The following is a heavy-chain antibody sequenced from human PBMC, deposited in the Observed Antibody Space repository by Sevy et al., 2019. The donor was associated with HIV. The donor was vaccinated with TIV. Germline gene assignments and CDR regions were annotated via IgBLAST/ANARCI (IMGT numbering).Heavy chain of an antibody. V-gene: IGHV3-15*07. D-gene: IGHD3-3*01. J-gene: IGHJ3*02. CDR1: GFTFTNAW. Sequence: GGSLRLSCAASGFTFTNAWMNWVRQAPGKGLEWVGRIKTKTDGGTTDYAAPGKGRFTISRDDSKNTLYLQMNSLKTEDTAVYYCTTDLGLRFLEQDVFDIWGQGTMVTVSS. CDR2: IKTKTDGGTT. CDR3: TTDLGLRFLEQDVFDI.